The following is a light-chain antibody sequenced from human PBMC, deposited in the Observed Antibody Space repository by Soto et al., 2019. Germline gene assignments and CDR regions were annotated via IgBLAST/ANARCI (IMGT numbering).Light chain of an antibody. CDR3: GTWDSSLSAGV. CDR2: DNN. V-gene: IGLV1-51*01. J-gene: IGLJ3*02. CDR1: SSNIGHNY. Sequence: QSVLTQPPSVSAAPGQKVTISCAGSSSNIGHNYVSWYQQLPGTVPKLLIYDNNKRPSGIPDRFSGSKSGTSATLGITGLQTGDEADYYCGTWDSSLSAGVFGGGTKLTV.